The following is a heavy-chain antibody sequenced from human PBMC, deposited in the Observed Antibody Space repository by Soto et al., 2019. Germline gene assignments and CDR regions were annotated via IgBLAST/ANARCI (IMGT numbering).Heavy chain of an antibody. CDR1: GFSLSTSGVG. Sequence: QITLKESGPTLVKPTQTLTLTCTFSGFSLSTSGVGVGWIRQPPGKALEWLALIYWDDDKRYSPSLKSRLTINKDTSKNQVVLTMTNMDPVDTATYYCAHTLVVVTAIPFDYWGQGTLVTVSS. J-gene: IGHJ4*02. CDR3: AHTLVVVTAIPFDY. CDR2: IYWDDDK. D-gene: IGHD2-21*02. V-gene: IGHV2-5*02.